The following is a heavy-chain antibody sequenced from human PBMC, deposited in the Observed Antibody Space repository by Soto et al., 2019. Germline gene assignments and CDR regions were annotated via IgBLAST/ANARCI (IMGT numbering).Heavy chain of an antibody. D-gene: IGHD2-15*01. Sequence: SETLSLTCTVSGGSISSSSYYWGWIRQPPGKGLEWIGSIYYSGSTYYNPSLKSRVTISVDTSKNQFSLKLSSVTAADTAVYYCAEGYCSGGSCYLDAFDIWGQGTMVTVSS. CDR2: IYYSGST. CDR3: AEGYCSGGSCYLDAFDI. V-gene: IGHV4-39*01. CDR1: GGSISSSSYY. J-gene: IGHJ3*02.